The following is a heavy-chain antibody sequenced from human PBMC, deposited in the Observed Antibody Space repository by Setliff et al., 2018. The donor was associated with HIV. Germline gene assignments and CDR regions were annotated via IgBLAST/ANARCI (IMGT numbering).Heavy chain of an antibody. D-gene: IGHD6-19*01. Sequence: ASVKVSCKASGYTFTSYGISWVRQAPGQGLAWMGWISAYNGNTNYAQKLQGRVTMTTDTSTSTVYMELRSLRSDDTAVYYCARVPYRSAWFSGGHDAFDVWGQGTMVTVSS. CDR3: ARVPYRSAWFSGGHDAFDV. V-gene: IGHV1-18*01. CDR2: ISAYNGNT. J-gene: IGHJ3*01. CDR1: GYTFTSYG.